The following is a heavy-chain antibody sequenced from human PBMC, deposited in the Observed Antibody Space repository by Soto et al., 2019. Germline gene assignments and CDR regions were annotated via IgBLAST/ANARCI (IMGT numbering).Heavy chain of an antibody. D-gene: IGHD3-10*01. Sequence: SETLSLTCAVYGGSFSGYYWSWIRQPPGKGLEWIGEINHSGSTNYNPSLKSRVTISGDTSKNQFSLKLSSVTAADTAVYYCARLPFRRGGTTGSYYYYGMDVWGQGTTVTVSS. CDR1: GGSFSGYY. CDR3: ARLPFRRGGTTGSYYYYGMDV. CDR2: INHSGST. J-gene: IGHJ6*02. V-gene: IGHV4-34*01.